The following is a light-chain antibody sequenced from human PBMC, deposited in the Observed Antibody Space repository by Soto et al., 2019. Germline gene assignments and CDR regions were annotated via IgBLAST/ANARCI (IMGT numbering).Light chain of an antibody. V-gene: IGLV2-14*03. CDR3: ISYTDRQSYL. J-gene: IGLJ1*01. CDR1: SSDIGSYDH. Sequence: QSVLTQPASVSGSPGQSITISCSGTSSDIGSYDHVAWYQQFPGKSPKLIIYAVSDRPSGVSDRFSGSKSGISASLTISGLQTDDEADYYCISYTDRQSYLLGTGKKVTV. CDR2: AVS.